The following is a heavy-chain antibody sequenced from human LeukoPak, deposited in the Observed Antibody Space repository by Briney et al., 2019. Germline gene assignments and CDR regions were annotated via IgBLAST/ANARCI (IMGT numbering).Heavy chain of an antibody. J-gene: IGHJ4*02. D-gene: IGHD6-19*01. CDR2: IYSGGST. Sequence: GGSLRLSCAASGFTVSSNCMSWVRQAPGKGLEWVSVIYSGGSTYYADSVKGRFTISRDNSKNTLYLQMNSLRAEDTAVYYCARDRLEYSSGWYGLDYWGQGTLVTVSS. CDR1: GFTVSSNC. V-gene: IGHV3-53*01. CDR3: ARDRLEYSSGWYGLDY.